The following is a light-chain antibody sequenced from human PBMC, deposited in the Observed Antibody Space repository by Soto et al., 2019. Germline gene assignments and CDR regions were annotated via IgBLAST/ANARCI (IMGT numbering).Light chain of an antibody. CDR3: CSYGGRVNLV. CDR1: GSDVGAYNY. J-gene: IGLJ2*01. Sequence: QSALAQPPSASGSPGQSVTISCTGTGSDVGAYNYVSWFRHHPGNAPKLMIYEVTKRPSGVPDRFSGSKSGNTASLTVSGLQVEDEAEYYCCSYGGRVNLVFGGGTKLTVL. V-gene: IGLV2-8*01. CDR2: EVT.